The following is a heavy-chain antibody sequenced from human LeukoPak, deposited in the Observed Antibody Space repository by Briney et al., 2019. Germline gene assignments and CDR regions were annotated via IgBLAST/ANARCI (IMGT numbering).Heavy chain of an antibody. CDR3: ASLGFRVLRYFEDYYGMDV. V-gene: IGHV1-69*13. CDR1: GGTFISYA. CDR2: IIPIFGTA. J-gene: IGHJ6*02. Sequence: SVKVSCKASGGTFISYAISWVRQAPGQGLEWMGGIIPIFGTANYAQKFQGRVTITADESTSTAYMELSSLRSEDTAVYYCASLGFRVLRYFEDYYGMDVWGQGTTVTVSS. D-gene: IGHD3-9*01.